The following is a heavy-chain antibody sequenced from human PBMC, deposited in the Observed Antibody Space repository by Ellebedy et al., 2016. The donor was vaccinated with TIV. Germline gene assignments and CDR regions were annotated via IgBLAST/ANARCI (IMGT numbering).Heavy chain of an antibody. CDR3: TTVLWFGAFDY. Sequence: PGGSLRLSCVASGLTFSTAWMSWVRQAPGKGLEWVGRIKNKADGGATDYAAPVKGRFTVSIDESRKTLYLQMTSLKTEDTAVYYCTTVLWFGAFDYWGQGALVTVSS. D-gene: IGHD3-10*01. CDR1: GLTFSTAW. CDR2: IKNKADGGAT. J-gene: IGHJ4*02. V-gene: IGHV3-15*01.